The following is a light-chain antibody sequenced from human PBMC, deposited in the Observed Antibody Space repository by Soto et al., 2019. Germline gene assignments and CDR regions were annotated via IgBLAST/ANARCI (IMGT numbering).Light chain of an antibody. V-gene: IGKV3-20*01. J-gene: IGKJ1*01. Sequence: EIVLTQSPGTLSLSPGERATLSCRASQSVSSSYLAWYQQKPGQAPRLLIYGASSSATGIPDRFSGSGSGTDFTLTIRRLEPEDFAVYYCQQYGSSWTFGHGTKVEIK. CDR1: QSVSSSY. CDR2: GAS. CDR3: QQYGSSWT.